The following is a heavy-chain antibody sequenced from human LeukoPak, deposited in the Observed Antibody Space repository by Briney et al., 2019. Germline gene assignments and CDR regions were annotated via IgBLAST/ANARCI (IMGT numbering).Heavy chain of an antibody. CDR2: INHSGST. CDR3: ATSRMVRGVIKGPQNWFDP. V-gene: IGHV4-34*01. CDR1: GGSFGGYY. Sequence: SETLSLTCAVYGGSFGGYYWSWIRQPPGKGLEWIGEINHSGSTNYNPSLKSRVTISVDTSKNQFSLKLSSVTAADTAVYYCATSRMVRGVIKGPQNWFDPWGQGTLVTVSS. J-gene: IGHJ5*02. D-gene: IGHD3-10*01.